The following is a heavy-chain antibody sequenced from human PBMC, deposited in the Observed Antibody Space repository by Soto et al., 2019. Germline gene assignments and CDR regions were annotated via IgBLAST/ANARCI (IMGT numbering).Heavy chain of an antibody. D-gene: IGHD6-13*01. V-gene: IGHV4-31*03. Sequence: PSETLSLTCSVSGGSINSGAYYWSWIRHYPGKGREWIGYIHYTGRTYYNPSLESRATISVDTPKKHFSLKLSSVTAADTAVYYCARVSATGTRWFDPWGQGTLVTVSS. CDR1: GGSINSGAYY. CDR3: ARVSATGTRWFDP. CDR2: IHYTGRT. J-gene: IGHJ5*02.